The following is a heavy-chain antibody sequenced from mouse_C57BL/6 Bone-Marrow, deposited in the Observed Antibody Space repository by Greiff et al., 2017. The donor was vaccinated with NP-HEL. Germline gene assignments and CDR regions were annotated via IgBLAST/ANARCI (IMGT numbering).Heavy chain of an antibody. CDR3: ARDSLRYGNYDAMDY. CDR2: IDTNSGGT. V-gene: IGHV1-72*01. Sequence: VQLQQSGAELVKPGASVKLSCKASGYTFTSYWMHWVKQRPGRGLEWIGRIDTNSGGTKYNEKFKSKATLTVDKPSSTAYMQLSSLTSEDSAVYYCARDSLRYGNYDAMDYWGQGTSVTVSS. CDR1: GYTFTSYW. D-gene: IGHD2-1*01. J-gene: IGHJ4*01.